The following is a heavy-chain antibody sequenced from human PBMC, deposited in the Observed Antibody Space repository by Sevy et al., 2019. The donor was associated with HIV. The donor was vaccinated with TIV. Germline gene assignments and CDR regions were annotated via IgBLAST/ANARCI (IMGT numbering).Heavy chain of an antibody. Sequence: GESLKISCKGSGYSFTSYWIGWVRQMPGKGLEWMGIIYPGDSDTRYSPTFQGQVTISADKSISTAYLQWSSLKASDTAMYYCARRPLILGYCSSTSCYTPYAFDIWGQRTMVTVSS. CDR3: ARRPLILGYCSSTSCYTPYAFDI. J-gene: IGHJ3*02. CDR2: IYPGDSDT. V-gene: IGHV5-51*01. CDR1: GYSFTSYW. D-gene: IGHD2-2*02.